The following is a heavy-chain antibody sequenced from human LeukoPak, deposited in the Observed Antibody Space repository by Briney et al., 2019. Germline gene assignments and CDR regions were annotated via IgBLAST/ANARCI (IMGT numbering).Heavy chain of an antibody. D-gene: IGHD1-26*01. CDR3: ARGSIVGATFDYFDY. V-gene: IGHV1-18*01. J-gene: IGHJ4*02. CDR1: GYTFTSYG. Sequence: GASVKVSCKASGYTFTSYGISWVRQAPGQGLEWMGWISVYNGNTNYAQKLQGRVTMTTDTSTSTAYMELRSLRSDDTAVYYCARGSIVGATFDYFDYWGQGTLVTVSS. CDR2: ISVYNGNT.